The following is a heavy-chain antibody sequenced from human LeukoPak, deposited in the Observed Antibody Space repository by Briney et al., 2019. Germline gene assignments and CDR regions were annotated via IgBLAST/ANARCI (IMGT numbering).Heavy chain of an antibody. CDR2: ISSGSSTI. J-gene: IGHJ4*02. D-gene: IGHD3-10*01. CDR1: GFTFSSYG. CDR3: ARGAFTMVRGAYDY. Sequence: GGSLRLSCAASGFTFSSYGMNWVRQAPGKGLEWVSYISSGSSTIYYADSVKGRFTISRDNAKNSLYLQMNSLRDEDTAVYYCARGAFTMVRGAYDYWGQGTLVTLSS. V-gene: IGHV3-48*02.